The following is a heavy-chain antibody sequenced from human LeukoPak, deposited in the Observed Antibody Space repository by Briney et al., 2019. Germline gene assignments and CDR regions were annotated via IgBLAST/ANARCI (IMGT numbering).Heavy chain of an antibody. V-gene: IGHV1-18*01. CDR3: ARDLISGYYDSSGCLDY. CDR1: GYTFTSYG. J-gene: IGHJ4*02. D-gene: IGHD3-22*01. Sequence: ASAKVSCKASGYTFTSYGISWVRQAPGQGLEWMGWISAYNGNTNYAQKLQGRVTMTTDTSTSTAYMELRSLRSDDTAVYYCARDLISGYYDSSGCLDYWGQGTLVTVSS. CDR2: ISAYNGNT.